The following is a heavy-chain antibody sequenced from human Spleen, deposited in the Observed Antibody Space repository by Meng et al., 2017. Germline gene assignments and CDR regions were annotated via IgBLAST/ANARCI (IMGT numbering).Heavy chain of an antibody. J-gene: IGHJ5*02. D-gene: IGHD6-19*01. Sequence: IHSGGPGRLKPSGTLSLTCVVSVGSFSDYSWSWIRQPPGKGLEWIGEINHSGSTNYNPSLESRATISVDTSQNNLSLKLSSVTAADTAVYYCARGWWLATSNSNWFDPWGQGTLVTVSS. CDR1: VGSFSDYS. CDR3: ARGWWLATSNSNWFDP. CDR2: INHSGST. V-gene: IGHV4-34*01.